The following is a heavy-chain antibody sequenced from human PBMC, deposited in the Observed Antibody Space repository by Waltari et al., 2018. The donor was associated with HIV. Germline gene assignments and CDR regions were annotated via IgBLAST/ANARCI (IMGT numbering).Heavy chain of an antibody. D-gene: IGHD3-22*01. CDR2: TYESGST. CDR3: ARTSYYYDDSGYYRLYYFDY. Sequence: QVHLQESGPGLVKPSETLSLTCTVSGGSLSRFSWRWIRQSPGEGLEWIGYTYESGSTSYNPSLKSRATISVDTSKNQFSLRLHSVTAADTAVYFCARTSYYYDDSGYYRLYYFDYWGQGTLVTVSS. V-gene: IGHV4-59*01. J-gene: IGHJ4*02. CDR1: GGSLSRFS.